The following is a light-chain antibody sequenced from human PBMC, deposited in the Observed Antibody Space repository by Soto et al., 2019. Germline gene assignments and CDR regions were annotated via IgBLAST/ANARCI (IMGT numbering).Light chain of an antibody. V-gene: IGLV2-14*01. J-gene: IGLJ1*01. CDR3: SSYTSTSTLV. CDR2: EVS. CDR1: SSDVGGYNY. Sequence: QSALPQPASVSGSPGQSITLSCTGTSSDVGGYNYVSWYQQPPGKAPQLMIYEVSNRPSGVSNRFSGSKSGNTASLTISGLQAEDEADYYCSSYTSTSTLVFGTGTKLTVL.